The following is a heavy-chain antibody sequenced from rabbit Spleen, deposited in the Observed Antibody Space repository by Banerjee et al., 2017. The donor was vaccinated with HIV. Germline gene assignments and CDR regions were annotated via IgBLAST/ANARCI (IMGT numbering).Heavy chain of an antibody. Sequence: EQLEESGGGLVKPEGSLTLTCKASGVSLNDKDVMCWVRQAPGKGLEWIACINMVTGKSVYASWAKGRFTMSRTSSTTVTLQMTSLTAADTATYFCVRDLGYDDYSEKGYFNLWGPGTLVTVS. J-gene: IGHJ4*01. CDR3: VRDLGYDDYSEKGYFNL. CDR2: INMVTGKS. CDR1: GVSLNDKDV. D-gene: IGHD2-1*01. V-gene: IGHV1S45*01.